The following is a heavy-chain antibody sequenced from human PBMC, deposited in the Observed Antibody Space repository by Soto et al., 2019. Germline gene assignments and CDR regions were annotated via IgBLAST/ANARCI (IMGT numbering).Heavy chain of an antibody. V-gene: IGHV3-23*01. D-gene: IGHD2-2*01. CDR1: GFTFSSYA. J-gene: IGHJ3*02. CDR3: AKVREVVPAAMPTTDAFDI. CDR2: ISGSGGST. Sequence: EVQLLESGGGLVQPGGSLRLSCAASGFTFSSYAMSWVRQAPGKGLEWVSAISGSGGSTYYADSVKGRFTISRDNSKNTLYLQMNSLRAEDTAVYYCAKVREVVPAAMPTTDAFDIWGQGTMVTVSS.